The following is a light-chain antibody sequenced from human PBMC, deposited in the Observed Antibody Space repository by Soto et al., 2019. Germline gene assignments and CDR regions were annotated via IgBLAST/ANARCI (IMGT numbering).Light chain of an antibody. Sequence: EIVLTQSPATLSLSPGERATLSCRASQSISSFLTWYQHKPGQAPRLLIYDASKRATCIPARFSGSGSGTDFTLTIGSLEPEDFGVYYCQQRSNWYTFGQGTKLEIK. CDR1: QSISSF. CDR2: DAS. J-gene: IGKJ2*01. V-gene: IGKV3-11*01. CDR3: QQRSNWYT.